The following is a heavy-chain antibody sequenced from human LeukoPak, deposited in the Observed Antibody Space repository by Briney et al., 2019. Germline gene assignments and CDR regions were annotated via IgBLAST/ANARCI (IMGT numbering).Heavy chain of an antibody. V-gene: IGHV3-23*01. CDR2: INGGGSNT. J-gene: IGHJ4*02. CDR1: GFPFNTYV. CDR3: ANEIRPNDY. Sequence: GGSLRLSCAASGFPFNTYVMSWVRQAPGKGLEWVSAINGGGSNTYYADSVKGRFTISRDNSKNMVYLQMNNLRADDTAVYYCANEIRPNDYWGQGTQVTVSS. D-gene: IGHD4-17*01.